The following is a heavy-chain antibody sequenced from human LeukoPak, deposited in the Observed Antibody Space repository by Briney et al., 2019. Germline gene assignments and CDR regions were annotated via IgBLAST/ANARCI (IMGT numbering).Heavy chain of an antibody. D-gene: IGHD6-13*01. CDR2: IIPIFGTA. J-gene: IGHJ4*02. CDR3: ARQMGIAAPFDY. Sequence: SVKVSCKASGGTFSSYAISWVRQAPGQGLEWMGGIIPIFGTANYAQKFQGRVTITTDESTSTAYMELSSLRSEDTAMYYCARQMGIAAPFDYWGQGTLVTVSS. CDR1: GGTFSSYA. V-gene: IGHV1-69*05.